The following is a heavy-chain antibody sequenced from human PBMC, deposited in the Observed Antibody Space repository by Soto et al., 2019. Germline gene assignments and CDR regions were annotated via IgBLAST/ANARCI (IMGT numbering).Heavy chain of an antibody. CDR1: GYSVSSSH. CDR3: SKLGPYGSESYSFRYNWIYP. V-gene: IGHV3-53*01. Sequence: GGSLRISCAASGYSVSSSHMICVRQAPGKGLEWVSVIYSGGATYYAVSVKGRFTISRDRSKNTVYLQMDGLRTEDTAVYHCSKLGPYGSESYSFRYNWIYPCGQGT. CDR2: IYSGGAT. D-gene: IGHD3-10*01. J-gene: IGHJ5*02.